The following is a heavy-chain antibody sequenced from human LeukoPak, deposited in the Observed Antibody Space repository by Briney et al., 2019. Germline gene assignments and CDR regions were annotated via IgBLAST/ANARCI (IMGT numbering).Heavy chain of an antibody. CDR2: INPKSGGT. D-gene: IGHD1-1*01. J-gene: IGHJ4*02. CDR3: ARATGFDY. Sequence: ASVEVSCKASGYTFTDYYMHWVRQAPGQGLEWMGWINPKSGGTNYAQKFQGRVRMTRDTSISTAYMELSRLTSDDTAVYHCARATGFDYWGQGTLVTVSS. V-gene: IGHV1-2*02. CDR1: GYTFTDYY.